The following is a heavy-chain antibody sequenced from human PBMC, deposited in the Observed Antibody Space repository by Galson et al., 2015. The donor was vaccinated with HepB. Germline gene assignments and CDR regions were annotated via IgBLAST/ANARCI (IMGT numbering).Heavy chain of an antibody. V-gene: IGHV3-49*04. CDR2: MRSKDDGGRT. CDR1: GFRFADYG. Sequence: SLRLSCATSGFRFADYGVSWVRQVPGKGLQWIGFMRSKDDGGRTEYGASLKGRFTISRDESKAVAYLHMNSLQSDDTAVYYCTRVQWLVLSFDHWGQGVLVTVSS. CDR3: TRVQWLVLSFDH. D-gene: IGHD6-19*01. J-gene: IGHJ4*02.